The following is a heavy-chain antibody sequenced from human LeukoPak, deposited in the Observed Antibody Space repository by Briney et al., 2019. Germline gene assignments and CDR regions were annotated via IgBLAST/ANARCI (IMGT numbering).Heavy chain of an antibody. Sequence: SETLSLTCTVSGGSISTSSYYWGWIRQPPGKGLEWIGSIYYSGSTYYNPSLKSRVTISEDTSKNQFSLKLSSVTAADTAVYYCARHRYYGSGSYYHNFDYWGQGTLVTVSS. CDR1: GGSISTSSYY. CDR2: IYYSGST. V-gene: IGHV4-39*01. CDR3: ARHRYYGSGSYYHNFDY. D-gene: IGHD3-10*01. J-gene: IGHJ4*02.